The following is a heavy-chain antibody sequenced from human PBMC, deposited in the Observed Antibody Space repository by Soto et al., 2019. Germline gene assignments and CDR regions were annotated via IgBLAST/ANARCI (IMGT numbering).Heavy chain of an antibody. D-gene: IGHD3-16*02. V-gene: IGHV4-39*01. J-gene: IGHJ5*02. CDR3: AKGGSVAVRYWFAP. CDR2: IYYSGNT. Sequence: LEPLSLTCTVAGGSIIGSSDYWSWIRQPPGKGLEWIGSIYYSGNTVYNPSLKSRVTISIDTSKSQFSLKLSSVTAADTAVYYCAKGGSVAVRYWFAPWGKGTLVTVSS. CDR1: GGSIIGSSDY.